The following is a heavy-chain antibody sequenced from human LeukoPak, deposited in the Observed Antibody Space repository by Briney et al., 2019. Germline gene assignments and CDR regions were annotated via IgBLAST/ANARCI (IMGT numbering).Heavy chain of an antibody. CDR3: AKWASSYAGSYLVH. CDR2: IKSKVDGGTT. CDR1: GFTFSNAW. J-gene: IGHJ4*02. Sequence: PGGSLRLSCAASGFTFSNAWMNWVRQAPGKGLEWVGRIKSKVDGGTTDYAAPVKGRFTISRDDSKNTLYLQMSSLKTEDTAVYYCAKWASSYAGSYLVHWGQGTLVTVSS. V-gene: IGHV3-15*01. D-gene: IGHD2-8*01.